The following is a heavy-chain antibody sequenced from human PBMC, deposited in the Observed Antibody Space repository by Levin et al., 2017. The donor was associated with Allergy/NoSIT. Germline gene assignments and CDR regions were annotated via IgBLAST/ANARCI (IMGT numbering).Heavy chain of an antibody. D-gene: IGHD6-19*01. J-gene: IGHJ4*02. CDR3: ASGSGWYKQGFDY. V-gene: IGHV3-48*01. CDR2: ISSSSSTI. Sequence: SCAASGFTFSSYSMNWVRQAPGKGLEWVSYISSSSSTIYYADSVKGRFTISRDNAKNSLYLQMNSLRAEDTAVYYCASGSGWYKQGFDYWGQGTLVTVSS. CDR1: GFTFSSYS.